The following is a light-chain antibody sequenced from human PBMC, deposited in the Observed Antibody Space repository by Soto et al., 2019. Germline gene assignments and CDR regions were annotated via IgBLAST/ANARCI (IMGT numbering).Light chain of an antibody. CDR1: HSISDT. J-gene: IGKJ1*01. Sequence: EIVITQSPATLSLSPGGRATLSCRASHSISDTLAWYQQKPGQAPRLLIYSASRRATGFPGRFSGSGSGTDFTLTISSLQSEDLAVYYCQQYNNWPWTFGQGTKVDI. CDR3: QQYNNWPWT. V-gene: IGKV3-15*01. CDR2: SAS.